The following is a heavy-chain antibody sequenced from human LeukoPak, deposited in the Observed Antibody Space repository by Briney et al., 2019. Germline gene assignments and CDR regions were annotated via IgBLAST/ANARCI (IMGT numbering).Heavy chain of an antibody. CDR1: GGSISSSSYY. Sequence: ASETLSLTCTVSGGSISSSSYYWGWIRQPPGKGLEWIGSTYYSGSTYYNPSLKSRVTISVDTSKNQFSLKLSSVTAADTAVYYCARGVNAFDIWGQGTMVTVSS. V-gene: IGHV4-39*01. D-gene: IGHD2-8*01. J-gene: IGHJ3*02. CDR2: TYYSGST. CDR3: ARGVNAFDI.